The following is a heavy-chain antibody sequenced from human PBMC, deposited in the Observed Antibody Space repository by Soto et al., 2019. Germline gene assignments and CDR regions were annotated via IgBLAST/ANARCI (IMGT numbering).Heavy chain of an antibody. CDR1: GGSISSSSYY. V-gene: IGHV4-39*01. D-gene: IGHD5-18*01. CDR2: IYYSGST. J-gene: IGHJ6*02. Sequence: SETLSLTCTVSGGSISSSSYYWGWIRQPPGKGLEWIGSIYYSGSTYYNPSLKSRVTISVDTSKNQFSLKLSSVTAADTAVYYCARHGYLYYYYGMDFWGQGNTVPVSS. CDR3: ARHGYLYYYYGMDF.